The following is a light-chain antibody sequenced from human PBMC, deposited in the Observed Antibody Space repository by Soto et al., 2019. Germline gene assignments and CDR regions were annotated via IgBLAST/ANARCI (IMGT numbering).Light chain of an antibody. J-gene: IGLJ2*01. CDR2: SNN. CDR1: SSNIGSNN. V-gene: IGLV1-44*01. CDR3: AAWDDSLNGVV. Sequence: QSVLTQPSSASGTPGQRVTIFCSGSSSNIGSNNVNWYQQLPGTAPKLLIYSNNQRPSGVPDRFSGSKSGTSASLAISGLQSEDEADYYCAAWDDSLNGVVFGGGTKLTVL.